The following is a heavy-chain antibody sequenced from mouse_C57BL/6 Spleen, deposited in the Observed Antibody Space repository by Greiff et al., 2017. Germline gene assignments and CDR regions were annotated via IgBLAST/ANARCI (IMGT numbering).Heavy chain of an antibody. Sequence: QVQLQQSGPELVKPGASVKISCKASGYAFSSSWMNWVKQRPGKGLEWIGRIYPGDGDTNYNGKFKGKATLTADKSSSTAYMQLSSLTSEDSAVYFCVNCYGSSWYFDVWGTGTTVTVSS. D-gene: IGHD1-1*01. CDR3: VNCYGSSWYFDV. CDR1: GYAFSSSW. J-gene: IGHJ1*03. CDR2: IYPGDGDT. V-gene: IGHV1-82*01.